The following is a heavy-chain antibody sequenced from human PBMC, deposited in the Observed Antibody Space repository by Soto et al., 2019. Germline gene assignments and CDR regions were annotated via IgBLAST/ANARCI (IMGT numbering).Heavy chain of an antibody. CDR2: IINTGST. J-gene: IGHJ6*02. Sequence: QVQLQESGPGLVKPSQTLSLTCTVSGGSISRGGYCWSWIRQHPGKGLEWIGCIINTGSTSYNPSLKSRVSISVDTSKNQFSLKLSSVTAADTALYYCARGVLVWGQGTTVTVSS. V-gene: IGHV4-31*03. CDR1: GGSISRGGYC. CDR3: ARGVLV.